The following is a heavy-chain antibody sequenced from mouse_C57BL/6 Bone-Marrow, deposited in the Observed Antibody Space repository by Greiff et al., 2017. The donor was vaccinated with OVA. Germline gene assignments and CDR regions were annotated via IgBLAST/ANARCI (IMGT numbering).Heavy chain of an antibody. CDR1: GYTFTSYG. CDR3: ASGGYYGKGYWDD. CDR2: IYPRSGNT. J-gene: IGHJ2*01. D-gene: IGHD1-1*01. V-gene: IGHV1-81*01. Sequence: VKLVESGAELARPGASVKLSCKASGYTFTSYGISWVKQSTGQGLEWIGEIYPRSGNTYYNEKFKGKATLTADKSSSTAYMELRSLTSEDSAVYFCASGGYYGKGYWDDWGQGTTLTVAA.